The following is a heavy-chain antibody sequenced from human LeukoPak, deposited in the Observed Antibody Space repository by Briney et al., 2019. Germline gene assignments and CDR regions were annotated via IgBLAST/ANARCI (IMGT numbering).Heavy chain of an antibody. V-gene: IGHV4-59*01. CDR3: ARTGSGSYDLFDY. CDR1: GGSIGSYY. D-gene: IGHD3-10*01. Sequence: PSETLSLTCTVSGGSIGSYYWSWIRQPPGKGLEWIGYIYYSGSTNYNPSLKSRVTISVDTSKNQFSLKLSSVTAADTAVYYCARTGSGSYDLFDYWGQGTLVTVSS. CDR2: IYYSGST. J-gene: IGHJ4*02.